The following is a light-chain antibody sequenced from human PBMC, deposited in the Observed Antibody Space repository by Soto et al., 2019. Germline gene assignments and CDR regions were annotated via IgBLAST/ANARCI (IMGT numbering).Light chain of an antibody. CDR3: SSYVSSSTYV. Sequence: QSVLTQPAFVSGSPGQSITISCTGTRSDVGGYEFVSWYQQHPGKAPKLMIYDVSNRPSGVSDRLSGSKSGNTASLTISGLQADDEADYYCSSYVSSSTYVFGTGTKVTVL. CDR1: RSDVGGYEF. CDR2: DVS. J-gene: IGLJ1*01. V-gene: IGLV2-14*03.